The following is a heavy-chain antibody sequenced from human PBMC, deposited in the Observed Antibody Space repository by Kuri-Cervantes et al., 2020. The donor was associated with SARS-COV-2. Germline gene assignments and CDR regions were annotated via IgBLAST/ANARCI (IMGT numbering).Heavy chain of an antibody. CDR2: INPDGSYT. CDR1: GFTFSGHW. Sequence: GGSLRLSCAASGFTFSGHWIHWVRQAPEKGLVWVSRINPDGSYTNNADSVKGRFTLSRDNAKNMLFLQMNSLRAEDTAVYYCARYRAIPGGGLDYWGQGTLVTVSS. D-gene: IGHD2-2*01. V-gene: IGHV3-74*01. CDR3: ARYRAIPGGGLDY. J-gene: IGHJ4*02.